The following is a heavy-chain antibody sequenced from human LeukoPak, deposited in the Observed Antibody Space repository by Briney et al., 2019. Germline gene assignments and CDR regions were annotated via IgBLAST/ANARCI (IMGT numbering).Heavy chain of an antibody. J-gene: IGHJ4*02. CDR3: ASLRDGYYFDY. Sequence: SETLSLTCTVSGGSIGSYYWSWIRQPPGKGLEWIGYIYYSGSTNYNPSLKSRVTISVDTSKNQFSLKLSSVTAADTAVYYCASLRDGYYFDYWGQGTLVTVSS. V-gene: IGHV4-59*08. D-gene: IGHD5-24*01. CDR1: GGSIGSYY. CDR2: IYYSGST.